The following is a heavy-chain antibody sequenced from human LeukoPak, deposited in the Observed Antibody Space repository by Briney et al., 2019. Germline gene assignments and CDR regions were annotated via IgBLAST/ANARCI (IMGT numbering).Heavy chain of an antibody. CDR1: GGSISSGSYY. J-gene: IGHJ5*02. Sequence: TSETLSLTCTVSGGSISSGSYYWSWIRQPAGKGLEWIGRIYTSGSTNYNPSLKSRVTISVDTSKNQFSLKLSSVTAADTAVYYCARVRIQLFWFDPWGQGTLVTVSS. CDR2: IYTSGST. V-gene: IGHV4-61*02. D-gene: IGHD5-18*01. CDR3: ARVRIQLFWFDP.